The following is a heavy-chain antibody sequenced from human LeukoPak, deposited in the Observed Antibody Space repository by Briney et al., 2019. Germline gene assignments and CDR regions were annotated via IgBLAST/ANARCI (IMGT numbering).Heavy chain of an antibody. V-gene: IGHV1-8*01. D-gene: IGHD3-22*01. J-gene: IGHJ3*02. CDR2: MKPNSGHT. Sequence: ASVKVSCKASGYTFTSHDVNWVRQATGQGLEWMGWMKPNSGHTGLAQKFQGRVTMTRDTSITTAYMELSSLSSEDTAMYYCAMYYYDSRGSYVGAFDIWGQGTMVTVSS. CDR1: GYTFTSHD. CDR3: AMYYYDSRGSYVGAFDI.